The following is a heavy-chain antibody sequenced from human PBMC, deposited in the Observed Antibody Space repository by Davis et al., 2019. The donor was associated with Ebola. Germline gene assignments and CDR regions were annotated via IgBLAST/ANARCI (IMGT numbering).Heavy chain of an antibody. V-gene: IGHV4-30-4*01. CDR3: ARDKSMWFGELLYYYYGMDV. D-gene: IGHD3-10*01. Sequence: SETLSLTCTVSGGSISSGDYYWSWIRQPPGKGLEWIGYIYYSGSTYYNPSLKSRVTISVDTSKNQFSLKLSSVTAADTAVYYCARDKSMWFGELLYYYYGMDVWGQGTTVTVSS. J-gene: IGHJ6*02. CDR1: GGSISSGDYY. CDR2: IYYSGST.